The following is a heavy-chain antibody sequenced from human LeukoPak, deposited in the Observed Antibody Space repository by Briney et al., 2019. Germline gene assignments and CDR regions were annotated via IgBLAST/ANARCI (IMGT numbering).Heavy chain of an antibody. J-gene: IGHJ4*02. CDR1: GYTFTGYS. V-gene: IGHV1-2*02. CDR2: INLKSGGT. CDR3: AREDSTGYSSLDN. D-gene: IGHD3-22*01. Sequence: ASVKVSCKASGYTFTGYSIHWVRQAPGQGLEWMGWINLKSGGTNYAQKFQARVTMTRETSISTAYMELSRLRSDDTAVYYCAREDSTGYSSLDNWGRGTLVTVSS.